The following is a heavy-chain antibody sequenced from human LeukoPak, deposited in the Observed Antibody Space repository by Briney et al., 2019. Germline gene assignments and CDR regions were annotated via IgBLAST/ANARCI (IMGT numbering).Heavy chain of an antibody. V-gene: IGHV4-59*01. CDR2: IYYSGST. J-gene: IGHJ4*02. CDR3: AGASYDSSGVH. Sequence: SETLSLTCTVSGGSISSYYWSWIRQPPGKGLEWIGYIYYSGSTNYNPSLNSRVTISVDTSKNQSSLKLSSVTAADTAVYYWAGASYDSSGVHWGQGTLVTVSS. CDR1: GGSISSYY. D-gene: IGHD3-22*01.